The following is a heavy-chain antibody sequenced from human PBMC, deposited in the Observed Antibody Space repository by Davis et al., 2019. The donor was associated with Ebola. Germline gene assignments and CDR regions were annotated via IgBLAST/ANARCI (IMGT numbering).Heavy chain of an antibody. J-gene: IGHJ2*01. Sequence: PGGSLRLSCAASGFTFSSYGMHWVRQAPGKGLEWVAVIWYDGSNKYYADSVKGRFTISRDNSKNTLYLQMNSLRAEDTAVYYCAKEAHYCSSTSCYWYFDLWGRGTLVTVSS. CDR2: IWYDGSNK. D-gene: IGHD2-2*01. CDR1: GFTFSSYG. CDR3: AKEAHYCSSTSCYWYFDL. V-gene: IGHV3-33*06.